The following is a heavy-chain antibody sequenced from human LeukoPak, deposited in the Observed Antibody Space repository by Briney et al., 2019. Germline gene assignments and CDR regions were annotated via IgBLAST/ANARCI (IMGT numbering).Heavy chain of an antibody. Sequence: GGSLRLSCAASGFTFDDYAMHWVRQAPGKGLEWVSGISWNSGRIGYADPVKGRFTISRDNAKNSLYLQMNSLRAEDTAVYYCARKDRLGYSYGQGPFDFWGQGTLVTVSS. CDR2: ISWNSGRI. D-gene: IGHD5-18*01. CDR3: ARKDRLGYSYGQGPFDF. CDR1: GFTFDDYA. V-gene: IGHV3-9*01. J-gene: IGHJ4*02.